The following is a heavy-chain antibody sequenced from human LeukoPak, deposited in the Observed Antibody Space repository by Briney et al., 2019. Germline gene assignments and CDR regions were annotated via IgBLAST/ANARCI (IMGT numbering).Heavy chain of an antibody. D-gene: IGHD3-22*01. CDR2: ISSSSSTI. Sequence: GGSLRLSCAASGFTFSSYSMNWVRQAPGKGLEWVSYISSSSSTIYYADSVKGRFTIPRDDAKNPLYLQMNSLRAEDTAVYYCARDQTRDYYDSSGYWLGDYWGQGTLVTVSS. CDR3: ARDQTRDYYDSSGYWLGDY. CDR1: GFTFSSYS. J-gene: IGHJ4*02. V-gene: IGHV3-48*01.